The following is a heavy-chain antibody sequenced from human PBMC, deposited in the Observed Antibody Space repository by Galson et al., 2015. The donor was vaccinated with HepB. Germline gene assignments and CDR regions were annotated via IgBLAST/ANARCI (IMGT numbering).Heavy chain of an antibody. J-gene: IGHJ4*02. CDR2: IYYSGST. Sequence: LSLTCTVSGGSISSGGYYWSWIRQHPGKGLEWIGYIYYSGSTYYNPSLKSRVTISVDTSKNQFSLKLSSVTAADTAVYYCARPSAGVARSFDYWGQGTLVTVPS. CDR3: ARPSAGVARSFDY. V-gene: IGHV4-31*03. CDR1: GGSISSGGYY. D-gene: IGHD3-3*01.